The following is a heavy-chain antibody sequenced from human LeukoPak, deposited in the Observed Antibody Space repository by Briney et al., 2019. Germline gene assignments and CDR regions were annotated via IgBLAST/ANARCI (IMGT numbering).Heavy chain of an antibody. CDR3: ARDRDTAFLRADY. Sequence: GGSLGLSCAASGFTFSTYAMHWVRQAPGKGLQWISYISSTGSTIYYADSVKGRFTISRDNAKNSLYLQMNSLRADDTAVYYCARDRDTAFLRADYWGQGTLVTVSS. J-gene: IGHJ4*02. V-gene: IGHV3-48*03. CDR2: ISSTGSTI. CDR1: GFTFSTYA. D-gene: IGHD5-18*01.